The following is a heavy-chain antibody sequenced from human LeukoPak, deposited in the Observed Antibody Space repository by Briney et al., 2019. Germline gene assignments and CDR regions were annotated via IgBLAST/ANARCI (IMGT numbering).Heavy chain of an antibody. Sequence: SETLSLTCTVSGGSITTTTYHWGWIRQSPGKGLEWIGSIHYSGSTYYNPSLKSRVSISLDTSKNQFSLKLSSVTAADTAVYYCARHKGLGSSPFDPWGQGTLVTVSS. CDR2: IHYSGST. CDR3: ARHKGLGSSPFDP. V-gene: IGHV4-39*01. CDR1: GGSITTTTYH. D-gene: IGHD6-13*01. J-gene: IGHJ5*02.